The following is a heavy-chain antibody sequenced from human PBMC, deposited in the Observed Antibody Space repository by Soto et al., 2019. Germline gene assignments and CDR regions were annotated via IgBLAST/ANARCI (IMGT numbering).Heavy chain of an antibody. V-gene: IGHV3-74*01. CDR2: ISSDGSST. CDR3: ARGPIAD. Sequence: EVQLVESGGGLVQPGGSLRLSCAASGFTFSSSWMHWVRQVPWKGPVWVSRISSDGSSTSYADSVKGRFTISRDNAKNTLFLQVSSLRAADTGVYYGARGPIADWGQGTLVTVSS. J-gene: IGHJ4*02. D-gene: IGHD6-13*01. CDR1: GFTFSSSW.